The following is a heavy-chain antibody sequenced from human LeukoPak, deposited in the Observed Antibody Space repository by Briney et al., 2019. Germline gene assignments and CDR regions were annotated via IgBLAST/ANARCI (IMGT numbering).Heavy chain of an antibody. D-gene: IGHD3-3*01. CDR2: IYYSGST. CDR3: ARHSGYYIDY. V-gene: IGHV4-59*08. CDR1: GGSISSYY. J-gene: IGHJ4*02. Sequence: SETLSLTCTVSGGSISSYYWSWIRQPPGKELEWIGYIYYSGSTNYNPSLESRVTISVDTSKNQFFLRLSSVTAADTAVYYCARHSGYYIDYWGQGTLVTVSS.